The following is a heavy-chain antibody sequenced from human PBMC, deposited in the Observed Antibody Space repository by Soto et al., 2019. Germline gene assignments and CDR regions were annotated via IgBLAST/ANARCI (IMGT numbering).Heavy chain of an antibody. V-gene: IGHV1-18*01. Sequence: ASVKVSCKASGYTFTSYGISWVRQAPGQGLEWMGWISAYNGNTNYAQKFQGRVTMTTDTSTSTAYMELRSLRSDDTAVYYCAREGRVNYYDSSGPYYYYGMDVWGQGTTVTVSS. CDR1: GYTFTSYG. CDR3: AREGRVNYYDSSGPYYYYGMDV. CDR2: ISAYNGNT. J-gene: IGHJ6*02. D-gene: IGHD3-22*01.